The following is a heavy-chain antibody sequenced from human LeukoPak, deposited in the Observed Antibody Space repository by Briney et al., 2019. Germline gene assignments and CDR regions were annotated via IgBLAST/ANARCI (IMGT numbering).Heavy chain of an antibody. D-gene: IGHD3-3*01. CDR3: AKEYYDFWSGYPHDY. V-gene: IGHV1-46*01. J-gene: IGHJ4*02. CDR2: INPSGGST. CDR1: GYTFTSYY. Sequence: ASVKVSCKASGYTFTSYYMHWVRQAPGQGLEWMGIINPSGGSTSYAQKFQGRVTMTRDMSTSTVYMELSSLRAEDTAVYYCAKEYYDFWSGYPHDYWGQGTLVTVSS.